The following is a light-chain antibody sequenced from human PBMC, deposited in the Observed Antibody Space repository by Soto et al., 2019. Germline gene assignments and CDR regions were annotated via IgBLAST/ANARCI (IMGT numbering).Light chain of an antibody. CDR2: EVS. CDR1: SSDVGAYNY. CDR3: SSHAGNNNYV. V-gene: IGLV2-8*01. J-gene: IGLJ1*01. Sequence: QSALTQPPSASGSVGQSVTISCTGTSSDVGAYNYVSWYQQHPGKAPKLMIYEVSKRPSGVPDRFSGSKSGYTTSLTVSGLQAEDEADYYCSSHAGNNNYVFGTGTKVTVL.